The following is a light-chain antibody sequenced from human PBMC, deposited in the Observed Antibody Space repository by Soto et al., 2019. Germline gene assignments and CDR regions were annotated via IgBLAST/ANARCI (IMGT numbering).Light chain of an antibody. Sequence: QSVLTQPASVSESPGQSITISCTGTSSDVGGYNYVSWYQQHPGKAPKLMIYDVSNRPSGVSNRFSGSKSGNTASLTISGLQAEDEADYYCSSYTSSSTLVVFGTGTKLTVL. CDR1: SSDVGGYNY. V-gene: IGLV2-14*01. J-gene: IGLJ1*01. CDR3: SSYTSSSTLVV. CDR2: DVS.